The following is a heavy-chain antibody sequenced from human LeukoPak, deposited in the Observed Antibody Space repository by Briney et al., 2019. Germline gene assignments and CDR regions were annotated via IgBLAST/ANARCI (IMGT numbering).Heavy chain of an antibody. D-gene: IGHD1-26*01. CDR3: ATRTHCGNYIGYFDY. Sequence: GGSLRLSCAASGFTFSSYAMHWVRQALGKGLEWVAFIRYDGSNKYYADSVKGRFTIFRDNSKNTLYLQMNSLRAEDTAVYYCATRTHCGNYIGYFDYWGQGTLVTVSS. J-gene: IGHJ4*02. V-gene: IGHV3-30*02. CDR2: IRYDGSNK. CDR1: GFTFSSYA.